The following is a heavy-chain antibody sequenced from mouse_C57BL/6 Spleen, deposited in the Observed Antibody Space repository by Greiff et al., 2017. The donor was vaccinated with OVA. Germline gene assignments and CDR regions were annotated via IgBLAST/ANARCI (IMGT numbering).Heavy chain of an antibody. J-gene: IGHJ1*03. CDR3: ARRATPYWYFDV. CDR1: GYSFIGYF. Sequence: VQLQQSGPELVKPGDSVKISCKASGYSFIGYFMNWVMQSHGKSLEWIGRINPYNGDTFYNQKFKGKATLTVDKSSSTAHMELRSLTSEDSAVYYCARRATPYWYFDVWGTGTTVTVSS. V-gene: IGHV1-20*01. CDR2: INPYNGDT. D-gene: IGHD1-1*01.